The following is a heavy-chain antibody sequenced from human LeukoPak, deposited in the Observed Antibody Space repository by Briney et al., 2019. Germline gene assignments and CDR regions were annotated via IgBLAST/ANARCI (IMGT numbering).Heavy chain of an antibody. J-gene: IGHJ3*02. CDR3: ARDNGRAGNAFDI. CDR1: GGSISSYY. CDR2: NYYSGST. Sequence: SETLSLTCTVSGGSISSYYWSWIRQPPGKGLEWIGYNYYSGSTNYNPSLKSRVTISVDTSKNQFSLKLSSVTAADTAVYYCARDNGRAGNAFDIWGQGTMVTVSS. V-gene: IGHV4-59*01. D-gene: IGHD6-19*01.